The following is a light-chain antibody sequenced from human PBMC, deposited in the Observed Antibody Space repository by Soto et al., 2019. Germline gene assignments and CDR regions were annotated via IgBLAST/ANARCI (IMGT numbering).Light chain of an antibody. CDR1: QSVGTK. CDR2: GAS. CDR3: QQYGNSPWT. J-gene: IGKJ1*01. V-gene: IGKV3-15*01. Sequence: EIVMTQSPATLSVSPWERATLSCRASQSVGTKLACYQQKPGQAPRLLIYGASTRATGIPARFSGSGSGTEFTLTISSLQSEDFAVFYCQQYGNSPWTFGQGTKVDI.